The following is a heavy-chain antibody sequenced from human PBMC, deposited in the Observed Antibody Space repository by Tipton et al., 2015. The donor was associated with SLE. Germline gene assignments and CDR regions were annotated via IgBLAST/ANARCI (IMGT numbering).Heavy chain of an antibody. CDR2: IYYSGST. CDR1: GGSFSGYY. Sequence: TLSLTCAVYGGSFSGYYWGWIRQPPGKGLEWIGSIYYSGSTYYNPSLKSRVTISVDTSKNQFSLKLSSVTAADTAVYYCARHLAAAARDGWFDPWGQGTLVTVSS. D-gene: IGHD6-13*01. J-gene: IGHJ5*02. CDR3: ARHLAAAARDGWFDP. V-gene: IGHV4-39*01.